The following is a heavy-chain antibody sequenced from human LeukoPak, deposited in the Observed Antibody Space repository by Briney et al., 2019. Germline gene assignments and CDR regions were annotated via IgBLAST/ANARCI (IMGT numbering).Heavy chain of an antibody. CDR1: GFTVSSNY. CDR3: AKDRLVGLTDGGYLGDAFDI. CDR2: ISYDGRNK. Sequence: GGSLRLSCAASGFTVSSNYMSWVRQAPGKGLEWVAVISYDGRNKYYADSVKGRLTISRDNSKNTLYLQMNSLRAEDTAIYYCAKDRLVGLTDGGYLGDAFDIWGQGTMVTVSS. V-gene: IGHV3-30*18. J-gene: IGHJ3*02. D-gene: IGHD1-26*01.